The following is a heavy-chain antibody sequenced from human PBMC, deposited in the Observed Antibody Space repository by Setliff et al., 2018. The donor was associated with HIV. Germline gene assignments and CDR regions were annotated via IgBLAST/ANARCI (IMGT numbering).Heavy chain of an antibody. D-gene: IGHD4-17*01. CDR1: GFIFSGSA. CDR3: IRGPDYPYYFDY. J-gene: IGHJ4*02. CDR2: IRSKDNNYVT. V-gene: IGHV3-73*01. Sequence: RGESLKISCAASGFIFSGSAMHWVRQASGKGLEWVGRIRSKDNNYVTTYAASVKGRFTISRDDSKSTAYLQMNSLKIEDTAVYYCIRGPDYPYYFDYWGQGTQVTVSS.